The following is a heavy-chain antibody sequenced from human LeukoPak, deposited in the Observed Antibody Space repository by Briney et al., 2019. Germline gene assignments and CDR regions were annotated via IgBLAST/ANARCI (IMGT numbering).Heavy chain of an antibody. D-gene: IGHD6-6*01. CDR2: IHTYNGDT. V-gene: IGHV1-18*01. CDR3: ARWRGFTGSSDENWFDP. J-gene: IGHJ5*02. Sequence: GASVKVSCKAFGYTFTSYGITWVRQAPGQGLEWMGWIHTYNGDTNYAQKLQGRVTMTTDTSTGTAYMELRSLRSDDTAVYYCARWRGFTGSSDENWFDPWGQGTLVTVSS. CDR1: GYTFTSYG.